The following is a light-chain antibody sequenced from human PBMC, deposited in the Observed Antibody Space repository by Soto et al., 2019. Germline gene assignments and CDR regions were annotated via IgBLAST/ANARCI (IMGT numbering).Light chain of an antibody. Sequence: DIQMTQSPSSLSASVGDRVTITCRASQTISNYLHWYQQSPGKAPNLLIYLASNLQSGVPSRFSARGSGTDFTLTISSLQPEDFATYYCQQSYSAPQTFGQGTKVEIK. CDR2: LAS. CDR1: QTISNY. J-gene: IGKJ1*01. CDR3: QQSYSAPQT. V-gene: IGKV1-39*01.